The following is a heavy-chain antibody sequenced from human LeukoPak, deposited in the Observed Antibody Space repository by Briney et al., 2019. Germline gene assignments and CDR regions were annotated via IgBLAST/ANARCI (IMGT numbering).Heavy chain of an antibody. CDR3: ARSRSAEGDYNNWFDP. CDR2: INHSGST. D-gene: IGHD4-17*01. Sequence: SETLSLTCAVYGGSFSGYYWSWIRQPPGKGLEWIGEINHSGSTNYNPSLKSRVTISVDTSKNQFSLKLSSVTAADTAVYYCARSRSAEGDYNNWFDPWGQGTLVTVSS. V-gene: IGHV4-34*01. J-gene: IGHJ5*02. CDR1: GGSFSGYY.